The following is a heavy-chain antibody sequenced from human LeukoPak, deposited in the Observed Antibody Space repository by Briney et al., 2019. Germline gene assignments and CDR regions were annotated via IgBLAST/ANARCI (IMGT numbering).Heavy chain of an antibody. CDR1: GGSISSYY. CDR2: IYHSGST. Sequence: SETLSLTCTVSGGSISSYYWSWIRRPPGKGLECIGEIYHSGSTNYNPSLKSRVTISVDKSKNQFSLKLSSVTAADTAVYYCARDQSRPYREFDPWGQGTLVTVSS. V-gene: IGHV4-59*12. D-gene: IGHD6-6*01. J-gene: IGHJ5*02. CDR3: ARDQSRPYREFDP.